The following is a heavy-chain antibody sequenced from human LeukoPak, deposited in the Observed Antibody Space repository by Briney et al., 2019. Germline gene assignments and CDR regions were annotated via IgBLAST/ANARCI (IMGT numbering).Heavy chain of an antibody. CDR3: ARDSSGYLGFDY. D-gene: IGHD3-22*01. Sequence: ESGPTLVHPTQALTLTFTFSGLSRSTRGVGVGWIRQPAVKALECLALIYCDYYNPYSPSLNTMLTITKDTSNTQVILTITNMDPVDTATYYCARDSSGYLGFDYWGQGTLVTVSS. V-gene: IGHV2-5*02. CDR1: GLSRSTRGVG. CDR2: IYCDYYN. J-gene: IGHJ4*02.